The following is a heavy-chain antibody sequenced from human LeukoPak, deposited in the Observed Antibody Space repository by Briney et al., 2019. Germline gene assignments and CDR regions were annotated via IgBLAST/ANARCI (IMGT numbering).Heavy chain of an antibody. Sequence: ASVKVSCKASGYTFTRYAITWVRQAPGQGLEWMGWISTYNGDTHYAQNLQGRVTLTTDTSTGTAYMELRSLRSDDTAVYYCARPWEITMSERSYNWFDSWGQGTLVTVSS. CDR2: ISTYNGDT. V-gene: IGHV1-18*01. CDR1: GYTFTRYA. D-gene: IGHD1-26*01. J-gene: IGHJ5*01. CDR3: ARPWEITMSERSYNWFDS.